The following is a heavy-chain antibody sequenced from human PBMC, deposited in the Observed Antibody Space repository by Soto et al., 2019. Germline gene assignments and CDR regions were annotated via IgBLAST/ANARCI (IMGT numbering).Heavy chain of an antibody. Sequence: QVQLVESGGGVVQPGRSLRLSCAASGFTFSSYGMHWVRQAPGKGLEWVAVISYDGSNKYYADSVKGRFTISRDNSKNTLYLQMNSLRAEDTAVYYCAKDRRRMVANFFGSQHMDVWGRGTTVTVSS. CDR3: AKDRRRMVANFFGSQHMDV. V-gene: IGHV3-30*18. CDR1: GFTFSSYG. CDR2: ISYDGSNK. D-gene: IGHD3-10*01. J-gene: IGHJ6*03.